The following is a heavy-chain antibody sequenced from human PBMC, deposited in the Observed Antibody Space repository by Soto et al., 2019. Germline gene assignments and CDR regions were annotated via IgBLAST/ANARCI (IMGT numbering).Heavy chain of an antibody. CDR3: ARGNPFNYAGFDV. J-gene: IGHJ6*02. Sequence: GASVRVSCKASGYTFSDFDINWLRQASGQGPEWMGWMNAKSGDTFFAQRFQGKFNMTWDTSLSTAYMEVGSLTSDDTAMYYCARGNPFNYAGFDVWGQGTTVTVSS. V-gene: IGHV1-8*01. CDR1: GYTFSDFD. CDR2: MNAKSGDT. D-gene: IGHD3-16*01.